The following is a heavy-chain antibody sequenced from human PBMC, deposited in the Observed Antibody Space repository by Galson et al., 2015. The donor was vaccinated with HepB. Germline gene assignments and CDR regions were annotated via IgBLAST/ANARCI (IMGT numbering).Heavy chain of an antibody. CDR2: IRRKAYGGTT. CDR1: GFTFGDYA. CDR3: ARGGLGYCSSTSCPHFGY. J-gene: IGHJ4*02. D-gene: IGHD2-2*01. V-gene: IGHV3-49*03. Sequence: SLRLSCAASGFTFGDYAMSWFRQAPGKGLEWVGFIRRKAYGGTTEYAASVKGRFTISRDESKSIAYLQMNSLKTEDTAVYYCARGGLGYCSSTSCPHFGYWGQGTLVTVSS.